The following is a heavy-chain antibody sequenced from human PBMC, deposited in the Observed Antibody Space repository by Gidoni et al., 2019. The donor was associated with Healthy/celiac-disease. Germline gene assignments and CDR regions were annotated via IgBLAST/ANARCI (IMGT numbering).Heavy chain of an antibody. CDR2: IYWDDDK. D-gene: IGHD2-15*01. V-gene: IGHV2-5*02. CDR3: AHRPDVVVVAATIENWFDP. J-gene: IGHJ5*02. CDR1: GFSLSTSGVG. Sequence: QITLKESGPTLVKPTQTLTLTCTFSGFSLSTSGVGGGWIRQPPGKALEWLALIYWDDDKRYSPSLKSRLTITKDTSKNQVVLTMTNMDPVDTATYYCAHRPDVVVVAATIENWFDPWGQGTLVTVSS.